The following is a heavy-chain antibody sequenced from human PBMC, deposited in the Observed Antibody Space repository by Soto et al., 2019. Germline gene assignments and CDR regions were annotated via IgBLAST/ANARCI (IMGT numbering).Heavy chain of an antibody. J-gene: IGHJ4*02. CDR2: INEGTGNT. Sequence: QVQLVQSGAEVKKPGASVKVSCEASGYTFTSYAFHWVRQAPGQGVEWMGWINEGTGNTNYSEKFQGRVTLTRDTCTSTVYMELSSLISADTAVGCCARGYEMSGYFFYHWGQGTLVTVSS. V-gene: IGHV1-3*01. D-gene: IGHD3-3*01. CDR1: GYTFTSYA. CDR3: ARGYEMSGYFFYH.